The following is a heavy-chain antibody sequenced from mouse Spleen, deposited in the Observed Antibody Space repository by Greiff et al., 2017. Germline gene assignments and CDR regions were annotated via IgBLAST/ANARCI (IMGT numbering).Heavy chain of an antibody. J-gene: IGHJ1*01. CDR2: IYPSDSET. D-gene: IGHD2-4*01. Sequence: VQLQQSGAELVRPGSSVKLSCKASGYTFTSYWMDWVKQRPGQGLEWIGNIYPSDSETHYNQKFKDKATLTVDKSSSTAYMQLSSLTSEDSAVYYCARSYDYDRYFDVWGAGTTVTVSS. CDR3: ARSYDYDRYFDV. CDR1: GYTFTSYW. V-gene: IGHV1-61*01.